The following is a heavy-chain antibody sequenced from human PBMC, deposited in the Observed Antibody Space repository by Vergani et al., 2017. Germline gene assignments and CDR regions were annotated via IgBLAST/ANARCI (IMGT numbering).Heavy chain of an antibody. CDR1: GFTFSSYA. Sequence: EVQLLESGGGLVQPGGSLRLSCAASGFTFSSYAMSWVRQAPGKGLEWVSAISGSGGSTYYADSVKGRFTISRDNSKKTLYLQMNSLRAEDTAVYYCAKSLVRYYYYYMDVWGKGPTVTVSS. CDR3: AKSLVRYYYYYMDV. V-gene: IGHV3-23*01. D-gene: IGHD6-13*01. J-gene: IGHJ6*03. CDR2: ISGSGGST.